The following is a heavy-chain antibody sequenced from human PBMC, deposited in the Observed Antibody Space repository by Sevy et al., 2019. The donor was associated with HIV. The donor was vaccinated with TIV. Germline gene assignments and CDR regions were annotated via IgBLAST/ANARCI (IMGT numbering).Heavy chain of an antibody. V-gene: IGHV1-18*01. CDR2: ISAYNGNT. J-gene: IGHJ4*02. D-gene: IGHD1-26*01. Sequence: ASVKVSCKASGYTFTSYGISWVRQAPGQGLEWMGWISAYNGNTNYAQKLQGRVTMTTDTSTSTAYMELRSLRSDDTAVYYCVRVRSGSYYGGFDYWGQGTLVTVSS. CDR1: GYTFTSYG. CDR3: VRVRSGSYYGGFDY.